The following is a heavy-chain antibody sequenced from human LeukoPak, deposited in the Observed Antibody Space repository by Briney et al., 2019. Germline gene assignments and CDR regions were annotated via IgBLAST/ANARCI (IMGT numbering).Heavy chain of an antibody. CDR2: IYPGDSDT. CDR1: GYSFTSYW. CDR3: ARGGADCSSTSCYSAFDI. V-gene: IGHV5-51*01. D-gene: IGHD2-2*02. J-gene: IGHJ3*02. Sequence: GESLKISCKGSGYSFTSYWIGWVRQMPGKGLEWMGIIYPGDSDTRYSPSFQGQVTISADKSISTAYLQWSSLRSEDTAVYYCARGGADCSSTSCYSAFDIWGQGTMVTVSS.